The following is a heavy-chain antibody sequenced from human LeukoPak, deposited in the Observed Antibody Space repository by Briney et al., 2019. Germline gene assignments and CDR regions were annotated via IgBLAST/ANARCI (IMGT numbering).Heavy chain of an antibody. CDR3: ATGQNQVGATLFDY. CDR1: GYTLTELS. Sequence: ASVKVSCTVSGYTLTELSMHWVRQAPGKGLEWMGGFDPEDGETIYAQKFQGRVTMTEDTSTDTAYMELSSLRSEDTAVYYCATGQNQVGATLFDYWGQGTLVTVSS. D-gene: IGHD1-26*01. V-gene: IGHV1-24*01. J-gene: IGHJ4*02. CDR2: FDPEDGET.